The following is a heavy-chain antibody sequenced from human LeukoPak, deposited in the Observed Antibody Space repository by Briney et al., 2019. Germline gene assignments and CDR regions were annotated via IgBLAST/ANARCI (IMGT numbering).Heavy chain of an antibody. CDR1: GFTFSSYW. Sequence: GGSLRLSCAVSGFTFSSYWMHWVRQAPGKGLVWVSGINTDGRRTFYADSVRGRFTISRDNAKNTLYLQMNSLRAEDTAVYYCAHLGYDILTGYYNWGQGTLVFVSS. CDR2: INTDGRRT. CDR3: AHLGYDILTGYYN. J-gene: IGHJ4*02. D-gene: IGHD3-9*01. V-gene: IGHV3-74*01.